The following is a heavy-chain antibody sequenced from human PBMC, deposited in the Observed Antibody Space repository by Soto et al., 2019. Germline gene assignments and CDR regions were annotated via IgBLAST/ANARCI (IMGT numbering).Heavy chain of an antibody. CDR1: GFTFRRYE. V-gene: IGHV3-48*03. CDR2: ISISGGPI. CDR3: TRLVQREATNVALRWDYFDC. Sequence: PGGSLRLACAASGFTFRRYEMHWVRQAPGKGLEWLSHISISGGPISYADSVKDRFTISRDNAKNSLFLQMNRLRADDTAVYYCTRLVQREATNVALRWDYFDCWGQGTLVTVSS. D-gene: IGHD5-12*01. J-gene: IGHJ4*02.